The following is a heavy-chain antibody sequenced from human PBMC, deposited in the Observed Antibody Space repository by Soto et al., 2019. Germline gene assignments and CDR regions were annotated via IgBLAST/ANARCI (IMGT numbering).Heavy chain of an antibody. V-gene: IGHV4-4*02. CDR3: ASSSGYSYGYYFDY. J-gene: IGHJ4*02. Sequence: PSETLSLTCAVSGGSISSSNWWSWVRQPPGKGLEWIGEIYHSGSTNYNPSLKSRVTISVGKSKNQFSLKLSSVTAADTAVYYCASSSGYSYGYYFDYWGQGTLVTVSS. D-gene: IGHD5-18*01. CDR1: GGSISSSNW. CDR2: IYHSGST.